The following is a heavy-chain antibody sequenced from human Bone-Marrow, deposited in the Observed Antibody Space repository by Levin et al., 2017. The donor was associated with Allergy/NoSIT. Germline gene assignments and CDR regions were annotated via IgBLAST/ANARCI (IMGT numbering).Heavy chain of an antibody. CDR1: GFTFSSYA. CDR3: ARPQIVQWLVTGFDY. J-gene: IGHJ4*02. V-gene: IGHV3-30-3*01. D-gene: IGHD6-19*01. Sequence: GESLKISCAASGFTFSSYAMHWVRQAPGKGLEWVAVISYDGSNKYYADSVKGRFTISRDNSKNTLYLQMNSLRAEDTAVYYCARPQIVQWLVTGFDYWGQGTLVTVSS. CDR2: ISYDGSNK.